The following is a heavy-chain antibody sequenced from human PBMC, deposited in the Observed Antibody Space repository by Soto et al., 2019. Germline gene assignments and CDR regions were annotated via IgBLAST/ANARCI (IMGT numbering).Heavy chain of an antibody. CDR3: ARVRGGAAAGKMEGGWFDY. V-gene: IGHV1-69*12. Sequence: QVQLVQSGAEVKKPGSSVKVSCKASGGTFSSYAISWVRQAPGQGLEWMGGIIPIFGTANYAQKFQGRVTITADESTSTAYMELSSLRAEDTAVYFCARVRGGAAAGKMEGGWFDYWGQGTLVTVSS. J-gene: IGHJ5*01. CDR2: IIPIFGTA. CDR1: GGTFSSYA. D-gene: IGHD6-13*01.